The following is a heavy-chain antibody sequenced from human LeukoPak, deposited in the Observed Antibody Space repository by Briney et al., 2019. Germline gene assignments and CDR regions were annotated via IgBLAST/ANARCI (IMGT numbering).Heavy chain of an antibody. CDR3: ASRAIAVANA. CDR1: GFAFSSYG. CDR2: ISYDGSNK. D-gene: IGHD6-19*01. Sequence: GRSLRLSCAASGFAFSSYGMHWVRQAPGKGLEWVAVISYDGSNKYYADSVKGRFTISRDNSKNTLYLQMNSLRAEDTAVYYCASRAIAVANARGQGTLVTVSS. J-gene: IGHJ4*02. V-gene: IGHV3-30*03.